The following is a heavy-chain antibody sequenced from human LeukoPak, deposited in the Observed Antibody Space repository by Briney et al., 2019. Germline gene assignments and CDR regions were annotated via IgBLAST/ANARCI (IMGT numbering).Heavy chain of an antibody. CDR1: GGSISSSSYY. Sequence: SETLSLTCTVSGGSISSSSYYWGWIRQPPGKGLEWIGSIYYSGSTYYNPSLKSRVTISVDTSKNQFSLKLSSVTAADTAVYYCARSDHSHFVNWFDSWGQGILVAVSS. D-gene: IGHD2-21*01. CDR3: ARSDHSHFVNWFDS. CDR2: IYYSGST. V-gene: IGHV4-39*01. J-gene: IGHJ5*01.